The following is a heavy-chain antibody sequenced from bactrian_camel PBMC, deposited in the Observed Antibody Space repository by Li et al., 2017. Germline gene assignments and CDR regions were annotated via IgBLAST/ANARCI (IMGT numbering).Heavy chain of an antibody. J-gene: IGHJ6*01. CDR2: IDSDGST. V-gene: IGHV3S53*01. CDR1: GVSTSC. Sequence: HVQLVESGGGSVQAGGSLRLSCTASGVSTSCMAWFREAPGKEREGVATIDSDGSTLYADSVKGRFTISKDDSKNTLYLQMNNLQPEDTAMYYCAARPTNTQACVAAGRYSFAYWGQGTQVTVS. CDR3: AARPTNTQACVAAGRYSFAY. D-gene: IGHD3*01.